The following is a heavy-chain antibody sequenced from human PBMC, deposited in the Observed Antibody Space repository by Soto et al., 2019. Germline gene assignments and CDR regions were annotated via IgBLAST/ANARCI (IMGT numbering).Heavy chain of an antibody. J-gene: IGHJ5*02. CDR2: IYYSGST. CDR3: ARHPSDFWFDP. D-gene: IGHD2-21*02. Sequence: YFWGWIRQPPGKGLEWIGSIYYSGSTYYNPSLKSRVTVSVDTSKNQFSLKLSSVTAADTAVYYCARHPSDFWFDPWGQGTLVTVSS. CDR1: YF. V-gene: IGHV4-39*01.